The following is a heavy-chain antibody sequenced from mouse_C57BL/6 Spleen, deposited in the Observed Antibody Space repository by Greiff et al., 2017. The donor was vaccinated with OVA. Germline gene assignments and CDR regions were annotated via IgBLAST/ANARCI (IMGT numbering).Heavy chain of an antibody. D-gene: IGHD1-1*01. J-gene: IGHJ2*01. CDR2: INPSNGST. CDR1: GYTFTSSW. V-gene: IGHV1-53*01. CDR3: VSYYDRRGYYFDY. Sequence: QVQLQQPGPELVQPGASVKLSCKASGYTFTSSWMHWVKQRPGQGLEWIGNINPSNGSTNYNEKFKSKATMTVDKSSSTPYMQLGSLTSENTAVYYSVSYYDRRGYYFDYWGQGTTLTVST.